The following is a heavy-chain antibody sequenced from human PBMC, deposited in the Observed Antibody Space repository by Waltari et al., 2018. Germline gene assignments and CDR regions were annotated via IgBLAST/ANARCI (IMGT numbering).Heavy chain of an antibody. CDR2: MSHSGST. CDR3: ARPIDPQAVVGFDQ. CDR1: NYSLSSVFS. J-gene: IGHJ4*02. Sequence: VQLPESGPGLVKPSETLSLTCGVSNYSLSSVFSWGWIRQPPGKGLGWIASMSHSGSTYYNPSLKSRVTISVDTSKNHLSLQVTSVTAADTAVYYCARPIDPQAVVGFDQWGQGTQVTVSS. D-gene: IGHD6-19*01. V-gene: IGHV4-38-2*01.